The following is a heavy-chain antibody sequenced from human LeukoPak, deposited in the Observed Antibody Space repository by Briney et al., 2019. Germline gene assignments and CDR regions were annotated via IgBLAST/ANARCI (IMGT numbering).Heavy chain of an antibody. CDR1: GGSFSGYY. V-gene: IGHV4-34*01. CDR2: INHSGST. J-gene: IGHJ5*02. CDR3: ARTISPNDWFDP. Sequence: SETLSLTCAVYGGSFSGYYWSWIRQPPGKGLEWIGEINHSGSTNHNPSLKSRVTISVDTSKNQFSLKLSSVTAADTAVYYCARTISPNDWFDPWGQGTLVTVSS. D-gene: IGHD1-1*01.